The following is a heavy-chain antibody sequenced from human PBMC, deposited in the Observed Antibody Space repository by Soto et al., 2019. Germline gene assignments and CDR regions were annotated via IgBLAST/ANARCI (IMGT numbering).Heavy chain of an antibody. J-gene: IGHJ4*02. CDR2: IYYTGRT. D-gene: IGHD6-6*01. CDR1: GGSISSGDYY. CDR3: AGDRSNSPDYFDY. V-gene: IGHV4-30-4*01. Sequence: PSETLSLTCIVSGGSISSGDYYWSWIRQPSGKGLEWVGHIYYTGRTSYNPSLKSRLTISVDTSKNQFSLKLSSVNAADTAVYFCAGDRSNSPDYFDYWGQGTLVTVSS.